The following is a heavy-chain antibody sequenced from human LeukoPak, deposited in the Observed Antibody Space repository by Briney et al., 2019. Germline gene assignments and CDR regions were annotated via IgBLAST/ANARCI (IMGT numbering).Heavy chain of an antibody. D-gene: IGHD3-22*01. CDR2: IIPILGIA. V-gene: IGHV1-69*02. J-gene: IGHJ4*02. CDR3: ASGRYYYDSSGYSDY. CDR1: GGTFSSYT. Sequence: SVTVSCTASGGTFSSYTISWVRQAPGQGLEWMGRIIPILGIANYAQTFQGRVTITADKSTSTAYMELSSLRSEDTAVYYCASGRYYYDSSGYSDYWGQGTLVTVSS.